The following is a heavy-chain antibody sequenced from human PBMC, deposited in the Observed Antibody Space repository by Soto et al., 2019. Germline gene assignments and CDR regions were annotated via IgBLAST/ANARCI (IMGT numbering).Heavy chain of an antibody. CDR3: ASSMGGWYFDY. Sequence: QVQLQESGPGLMNPSQTLSLTCTVSGGSVASGGYYWSWIRQHPGKGLEWIGYIYYSGSTYYNPSLKSRLTISLDTSKNQFSLKLSSVTPADTAVYYCASSMGGWYFDYWGQGTLVIVSS. CDR1: GGSVASGGYY. CDR2: IYYSGST. V-gene: IGHV4-31*03. J-gene: IGHJ4*02. D-gene: IGHD6-19*01.